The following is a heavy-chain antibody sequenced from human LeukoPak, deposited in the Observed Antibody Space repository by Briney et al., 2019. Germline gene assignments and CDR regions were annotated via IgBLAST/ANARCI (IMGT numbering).Heavy chain of an antibody. CDR3: ARDQNIDSSGYYVDY. CDR2: ISYDGSNK. Sequence: PGGSLRLSCAASGFTFSSYAMHWVRQAPGKGLEWVAVISYDGSNKYYADSVKGRFTISRDNSKNTLYLQMNSLRAEDTAVYYCARDQNIDSSGYYVDYWGQGTLVTVSS. J-gene: IGHJ4*02. D-gene: IGHD3-22*01. CDR1: GFTFSSYA. V-gene: IGHV3-30-3*01.